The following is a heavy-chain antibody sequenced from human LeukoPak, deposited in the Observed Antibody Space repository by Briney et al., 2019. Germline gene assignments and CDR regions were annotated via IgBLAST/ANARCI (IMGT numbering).Heavy chain of an antibody. CDR1: GYTFHNYG. V-gene: IGHV1-18*01. J-gene: IGHJ4*02. CDR2: ISPYSGNT. Sequence: ASVTVSFTASGYTFHNYGISWVRQAPGQGLEWMGWISPYSGNTDYTERLQGRVTMTTDTSTTTAFMELRSLRSDDTAVYYCARTSGVSAAGSPYYFDYWGQGTLVTVSS. D-gene: IGHD6-13*01. CDR3: ARTSGVSAAGSPYYFDY.